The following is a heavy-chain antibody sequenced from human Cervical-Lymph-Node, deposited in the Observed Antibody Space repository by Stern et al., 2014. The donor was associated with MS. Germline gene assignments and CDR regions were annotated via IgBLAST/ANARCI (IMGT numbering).Heavy chain of an antibody. D-gene: IGHD6-19*01. Sequence: VQLVESGAEVKKPGASVKVSCKASGYTFTSYYMHWVRQAPGQGLEWMGLINPSGGSTSYDKKIQGRVTMTRDTSTSTVYMELSSLRSEDTAVYYCARGGSAVAQPNFDYWGQGTLVTVSS. CDR1: GYTFTSYY. V-gene: IGHV1-46*01. CDR3: ARGGSAVAQPNFDY. J-gene: IGHJ4*02. CDR2: INPSGGST.